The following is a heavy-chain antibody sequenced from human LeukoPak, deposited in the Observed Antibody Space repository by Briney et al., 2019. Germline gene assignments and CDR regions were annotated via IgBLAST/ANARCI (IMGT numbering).Heavy chain of an antibody. V-gene: IGHV1-8*02. J-gene: IGHJ3*02. D-gene: IGHD3-16*02. Sequence: ASVKVSCKASGYTFTDYYIHWVRQAPGQGLEWMGWMNPNSGNTGYAQKFQGRVTMTRNTSISTAYMELSSLRSEDTAVYYCASLGELSYDAFDIWGQGTMVTVSS. CDR3: ASLGELSYDAFDI. CDR2: MNPNSGNT. CDR1: GYTFTDYY.